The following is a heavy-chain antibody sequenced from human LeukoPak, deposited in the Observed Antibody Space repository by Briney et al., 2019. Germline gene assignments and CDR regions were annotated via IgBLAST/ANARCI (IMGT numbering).Heavy chain of an antibody. V-gene: IGHV3-74*01. CDR3: ARDGLGSPPLEY. J-gene: IGHJ4*02. CDR2: INTDGSST. D-gene: IGHD3/OR15-3a*01. Sequence: GGSLRLSCAASGFSFSRYWVHWVRQPPGKGLVWVSLINTDGSSTYYADSVKGRFAISRDNAKNTLYLQMNSLRAEDTAVYYCARDGLGSPPLEYWGQGILVTVSS. CDR1: GFSFSRYW.